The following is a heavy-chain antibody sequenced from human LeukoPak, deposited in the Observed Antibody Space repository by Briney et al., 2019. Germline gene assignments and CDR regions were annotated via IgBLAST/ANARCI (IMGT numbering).Heavy chain of an antibody. D-gene: IGHD3-22*01. Sequence: SETLSLTCAVYGGSFSGYYWSWIRQPPGKGLEWIGEINHSGSTNYNPSLKSRVTISVDTSKNHFSLKLSSVTAADTAVYYCARRLYYYDSSGSYSHDPRYYYMDVWGKGTTVTISS. CDR2: INHSGST. J-gene: IGHJ6*03. CDR1: GGSFSGYY. V-gene: IGHV4-34*01. CDR3: ARRLYYYDSSGSYSHDPRYYYMDV.